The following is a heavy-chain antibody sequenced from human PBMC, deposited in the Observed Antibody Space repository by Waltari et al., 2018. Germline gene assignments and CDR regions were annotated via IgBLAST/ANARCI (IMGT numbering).Heavy chain of an antibody. Sequence: QVQLVESGGGVVQPGRSLRLSCAASGFPFSSYAMHWVRQAPGKGLEWVAFISYDGSNKYYADSVKGRFTISRDNSKNTLYLQMNSLRAEDTAVYYCARGGPYYDFWSGYYRDYFDYWGQGTLVTVSS. CDR3: ARGGPYYDFWSGYYRDYFDY. J-gene: IGHJ4*02. D-gene: IGHD3-3*01. CDR2: ISYDGSNK. CDR1: GFPFSSYA. V-gene: IGHV3-30*01.